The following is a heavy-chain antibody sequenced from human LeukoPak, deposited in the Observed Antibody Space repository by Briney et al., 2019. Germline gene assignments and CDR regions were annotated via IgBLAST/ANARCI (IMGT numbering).Heavy chain of an antibody. J-gene: IGHJ3*02. CDR3: TRRYNYDSSGYYYVRDAFDI. D-gene: IGHD3-22*01. V-gene: IGHV3-49*04. CDR1: GYTFWDYV. Sequence: GGSLRLSCTASGYTFWDYVMSWVRQAPGKGREWVGFIRSKAYGGTTKNAASVKGRFTISRDDSRSIAYLQMNSLKTEDTAVYCCTRRYNYDSSGYYYVRDAFDIWGQGTMVTVSS. CDR2: IRSKAYGGTT.